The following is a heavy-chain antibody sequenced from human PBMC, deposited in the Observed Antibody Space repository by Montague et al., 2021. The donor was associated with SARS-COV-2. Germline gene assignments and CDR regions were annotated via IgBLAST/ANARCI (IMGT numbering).Heavy chain of an antibody. CDR1: GGSISGYY. V-gene: IGHV4-59*01. J-gene: IGHJ2*01. Sequence: SETLSLTCSVSGGSISGYYWSWIRQPPGKGLEWIGYIYHSGNTKYNPSLKSRVSISVDMSKNQFSLRLSSVTAADTAVYYCARDYRIELWQTNWYFGLWGRGTLVTVSS. CDR3: ARDYRIELWQTNWYFGL. CDR2: IYHSGNT. D-gene: IGHD5-18*01.